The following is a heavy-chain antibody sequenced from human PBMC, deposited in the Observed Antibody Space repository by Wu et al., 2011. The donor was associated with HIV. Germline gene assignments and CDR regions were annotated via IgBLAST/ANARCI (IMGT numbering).Heavy chain of an antibody. CDR2: MHPNSGGT. J-gene: IGHJ3*02. CDR3: ASYDFWSRLDAFDI. V-gene: IGHV1-2*02. CDR1: GYTFSSYD. Sequence: QVQLVQSGAEVKKPGSSVKVSCKASGYTFSSYDINWVRQATGQGLEWMGWMHPNSGGTNYAQKFQGRVTMTRDTSISTAYMELSRLRSDDTAVYYCASYDFWSRLDAFDIWGQGTMVTVSS. D-gene: IGHD3-3*01.